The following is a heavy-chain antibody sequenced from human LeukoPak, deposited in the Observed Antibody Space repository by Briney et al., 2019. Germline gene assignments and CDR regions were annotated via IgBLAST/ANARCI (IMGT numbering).Heavy chain of an antibody. D-gene: IGHD1-26*01. CDR1: GXTFSTYS. CDR2: ISSGSSTI. J-gene: IGHJ4*02. V-gene: IGHV3-48*02. CDR3: ARDQGSLYYFDY. Sequence: GGSLRLSCAASGXTFSTYSMNWVRQAPGRGLEWVSYISSGSSTIFYADSVKGRFTISRDNAQNSLYLQMNSLTDEDAAVYYCARDQGSLYYFDYWGQGTLVTASS.